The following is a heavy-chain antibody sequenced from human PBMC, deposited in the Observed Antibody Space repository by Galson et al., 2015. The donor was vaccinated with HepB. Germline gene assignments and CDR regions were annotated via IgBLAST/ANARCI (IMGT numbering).Heavy chain of an antibody. CDR2: INSDGSST. J-gene: IGHJ4*02. CDR1: GFTFSSYW. CDR3: ARVYTMVRGVLGY. V-gene: IGHV3-74*01. Sequence: SLRLSCAASGFTFSSYWMHWVRQAPGKGLVWVSRINSDGSSTSYADSVKGRFTISRDNAKNTLYLQMNSLRAEDTAVYYCARVYTMVRGVLGYWGQGTLVTVSS. D-gene: IGHD3-10*01.